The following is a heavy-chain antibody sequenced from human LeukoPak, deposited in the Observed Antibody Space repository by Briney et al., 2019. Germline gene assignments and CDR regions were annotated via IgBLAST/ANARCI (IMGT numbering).Heavy chain of an antibody. Sequence: GGSLRLSCAASGFTFSKHWMSWVRQAPGKGLEGVGNIREDGNEKYYVDSVRDRFTISRDNARTSVYLEMSSPRAEDTAVYYCARILSRSSYDTMDVWGQGTTVTVSS. J-gene: IGHJ6*02. CDR2: IREDGNEK. CDR1: GFTFSKHW. CDR3: ARILSRSSYDTMDV. V-gene: IGHV3-7*01. D-gene: IGHD3-10*01.